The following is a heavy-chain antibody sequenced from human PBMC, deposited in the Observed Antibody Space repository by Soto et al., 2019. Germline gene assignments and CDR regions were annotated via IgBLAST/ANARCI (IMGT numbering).Heavy chain of an antibody. CDR1: GFTLSNAW. CDR3: TTDLANVVYYDFWSGYYTLDY. D-gene: IGHD3-3*01. Sequence: GGSLRLSCAASGFTLSNAWMNWVRQAPGKGLEWVGRIKSKTDGGTTDYAAPVKGRFTISRDDSKNTLYLQMNSLKTEDTAVYYCTTDLANVVYYDFWSGYYTLDYWGQGTLVTVSS. J-gene: IGHJ4*02. V-gene: IGHV3-15*07. CDR2: IKSKTDGGTT.